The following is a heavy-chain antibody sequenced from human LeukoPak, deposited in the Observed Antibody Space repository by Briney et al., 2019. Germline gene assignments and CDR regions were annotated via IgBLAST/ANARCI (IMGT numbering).Heavy chain of an antibody. J-gene: IGHJ4*02. CDR1: GGSINSYY. CDR3: AKVGPSYYYDSSSYYFDY. CDR2: ISGSGGST. D-gene: IGHD3-22*01. Sequence: ETLSLTCTVSGGSINSYYWSWVRQAPGKGLEWVSAISGSGGSTYYADSVKGRFTISRDNSKNTLYLQMNSLRAEDTAVYYCAKVGPSYYYDSSSYYFDYWGQGTLVTVSS. V-gene: IGHV3-23*01.